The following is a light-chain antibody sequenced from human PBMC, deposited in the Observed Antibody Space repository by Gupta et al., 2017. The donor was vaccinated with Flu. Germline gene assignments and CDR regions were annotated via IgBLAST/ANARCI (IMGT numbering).Light chain of an antibody. CDR1: QSVSSY. J-gene: IGKJ4*01. CDR3: QQRSNWPPLT. CDR2: DAS. Sequence: EIVLTQSPATLSLSPGERATLSCRASQSVSSYLAWYQQKPGQAPRLLIYDASNSDTGIPARFSGSGYGTDLTLTISSREPEDFAVYYCQQRSNWPPLTFGGGTKVEIK. V-gene: IGKV3-11*01.